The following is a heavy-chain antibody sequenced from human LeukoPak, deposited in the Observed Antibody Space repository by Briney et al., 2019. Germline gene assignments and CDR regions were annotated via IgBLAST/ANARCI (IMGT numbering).Heavy chain of an antibody. CDR2: IYYSGST. CDR3: AGTTVVTPRDAFDI. Sequence: PSQTLSLTCTVSGGPISGGGYYWSWIRQHPGKGLEWIGYIYYSGSTYYNPSLKSRVTISVDTSKNQFSLKLSSVTAADTAVYYCAGTTVVTPRDAFDIWGQGTMVTVSS. D-gene: IGHD4-23*01. J-gene: IGHJ3*02. CDR1: GGPISGGGYY. V-gene: IGHV4-31*03.